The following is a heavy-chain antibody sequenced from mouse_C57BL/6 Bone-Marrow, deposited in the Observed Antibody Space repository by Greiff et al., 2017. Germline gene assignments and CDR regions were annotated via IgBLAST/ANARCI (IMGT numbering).Heavy chain of an antibody. CDR2: IDPSDSET. CDR1: GYTFTSYW. D-gene: IGHD2-4*01. V-gene: IGHV1-52*01. CDR3: ARSGDYDGAMDY. J-gene: IGHJ4*01. Sequence: QVQLQQPGAELVRPGSSVKLSCKASGYTFTSYWMHWVKQRPIQGLEWIGNIDPSDSETHYNQKFKDKATLTVDKSSSTAYMQLSSLTSEDSAVYYCARSGDYDGAMDYWGQGTSVTVSS.